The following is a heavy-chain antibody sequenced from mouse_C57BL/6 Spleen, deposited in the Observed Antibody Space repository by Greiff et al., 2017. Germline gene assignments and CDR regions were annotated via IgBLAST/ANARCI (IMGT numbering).Heavy chain of an antibody. J-gene: IGHJ2*01. CDR2: IYPGDGDT. CDR1: GYAFSSSW. V-gene: IGHV1-82*01. D-gene: IGHD2-1*01. Sequence: QVQLKESGPELVKPGASVKISCKASGYAFSSSWMNWVKQRPGKGLEWIGRIYPGDGDTNYNGKFKGKATLTADKSSSTAYMQLSSLTSEDSAVYFCARHDGNYVFDYWGQGTTLTVSS. CDR3: ARHDGNYVFDY.